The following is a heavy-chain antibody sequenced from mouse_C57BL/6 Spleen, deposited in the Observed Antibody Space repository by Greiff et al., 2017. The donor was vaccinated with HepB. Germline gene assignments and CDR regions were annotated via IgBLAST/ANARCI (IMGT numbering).Heavy chain of an antibody. V-gene: IGHV14-4*01. Sequence: EVQLQQSGAELVRPGASVKLSCTASGFNIKDDYMHWVKQRPEQGLEWIGWIDPENGDTEYASKFQGKATITAETSSNTAYLQLSSLTSEDTAVYYCTTGYGSGFAYWGQGTLVTVSA. CDR2: IDPENGDT. CDR1: GFNIKDDY. J-gene: IGHJ3*01. CDR3: TTGYGSGFAY. D-gene: IGHD1-1*01.